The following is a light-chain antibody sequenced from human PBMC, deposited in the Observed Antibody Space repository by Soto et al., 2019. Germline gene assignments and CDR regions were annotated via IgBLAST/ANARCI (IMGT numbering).Light chain of an antibody. J-gene: IGLJ2*01. Sequence: QSALTQPPCASGSPGQSVTISCTGTSSDVGGYNYVSWYQQHPGKAPKLMIYEVSKRPSGVPDRFSGSKSGNTASLTVSGLQAEDEADYYCSSYAGSIHFEVFGGGTQLTVL. V-gene: IGLV2-8*01. CDR3: SSYAGSIHFEV. CDR2: EVS. CDR1: SSDVGGYNY.